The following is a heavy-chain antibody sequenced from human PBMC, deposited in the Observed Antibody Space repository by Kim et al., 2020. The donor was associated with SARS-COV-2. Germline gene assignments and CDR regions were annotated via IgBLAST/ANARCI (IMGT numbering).Heavy chain of an antibody. CDR2: IKSKTDGGTT. CDR1: GFTFSNAW. V-gene: IGHV3-15*01. D-gene: IGHD3-22*01. CDR3: TTDQMYYDSSGYYYVAFDI. J-gene: IGHJ3*02. Sequence: GGSLRLSCAASGFTFSNAWMSWVRQAPGKGLEWVGRIKSKTDGGTTDYAAPVKGRFTISRDDSKNTLYLQKNSLKTEDTAVYYCTTDQMYYDSSGYYYVAFDIWGQGTMVTVSS.